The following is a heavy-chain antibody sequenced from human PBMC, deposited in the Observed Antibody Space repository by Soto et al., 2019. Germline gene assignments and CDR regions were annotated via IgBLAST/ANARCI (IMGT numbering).Heavy chain of an antibody. D-gene: IGHD1-26*01. V-gene: IGHV1-18*04. CDR2: ISGNNENT. J-gene: IGHJ4*02. Sequence: GAFVKVSCKASGYRFATYGSTWVRQAPGQGPEWMGWISGNNENTNSAQKFQGRITMTVDTSTSTAHMELRSRTSDDTAGYFCARGKDEISAYWGQGTRVTGSS. CDR3: ARGKDEISAY. CDR1: GYRFATYG.